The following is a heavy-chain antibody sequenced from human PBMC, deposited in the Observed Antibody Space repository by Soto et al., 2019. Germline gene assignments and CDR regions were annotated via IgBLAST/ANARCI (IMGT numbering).Heavy chain of an antibody. Sequence: SVKVSCMASGYTFTGYYMHCLGQAPGHGHEWMGWINPNSGGKNYAQKLQGRVTMTRDTSLSTAYIELSRLRSDDTAVYYCARGPGSWSYYVRYYYGMDVWGQGTTVTVS. V-gene: IGHV1-2*02. J-gene: IGHJ6*02. CDR1: GYTFTGYY. CDR2: INPNSGGK. D-gene: IGHD1-26*01. CDR3: ARGPGSWSYYVRYYYGMDV.